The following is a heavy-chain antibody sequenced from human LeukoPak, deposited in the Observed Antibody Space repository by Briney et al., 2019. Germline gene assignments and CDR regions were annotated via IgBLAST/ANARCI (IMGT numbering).Heavy chain of an antibody. CDR1: GGSISSYY. Sequence: PSETLSLTCTVSGGSISSYYWSWTRQPPGKGLEWIGYIYYSGSTNYNPSLKSRVTISVDTSKNQFSLKLSSVTAADTAVYYCARETPSSSWYWFDPWGQGTLVTVSS. J-gene: IGHJ5*02. CDR2: IYYSGST. CDR3: ARETPSSSWYWFDP. V-gene: IGHV4-59*01. D-gene: IGHD6-13*01.